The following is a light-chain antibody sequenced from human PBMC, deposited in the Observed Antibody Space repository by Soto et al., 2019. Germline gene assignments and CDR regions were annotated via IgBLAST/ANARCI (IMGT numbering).Light chain of an antibody. V-gene: IGKV1-17*01. J-gene: IGKJ3*01. CDR2: GTS. CDR3: QHYDLYGGLT. CDR1: QGIRNN. Sequence: DIQMTQSPSSLFASVGDRVTITCRASQGIRNNLGWYQQKPGKAPKRLIYGTSNLQTGVPSRFSGSGSGTEFTLTISSLQPEDFATYYCQHYDLYGGLTFGPGTTVDIK.